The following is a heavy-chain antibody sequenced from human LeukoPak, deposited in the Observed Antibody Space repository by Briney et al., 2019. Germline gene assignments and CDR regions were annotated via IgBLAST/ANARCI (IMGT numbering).Heavy chain of an antibody. J-gene: IGHJ3*02. CDR2: INPSGGST. D-gene: IGHD1-26*01. CDR1: GYTFTSYY. CDR3: ARKLKVGVNAFDI. V-gene: IGHV1-46*01. Sequence: GASVKVSCKASGYTFTSYYMHWVRQAPGQGLEWMGIINPSGGSTSYAQKFQGRVTMTGDMSTSTVYMELSSLRSEDTAVYYCARKLKVGVNAFDIWGQGTMVTVSS.